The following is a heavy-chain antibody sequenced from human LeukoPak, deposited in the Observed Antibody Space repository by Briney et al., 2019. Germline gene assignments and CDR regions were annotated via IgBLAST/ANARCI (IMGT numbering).Heavy chain of an antibody. CDR3: ARDGPYRRDGYNFIAFDI. V-gene: IGHV1-69*05. CDR2: IIPIFGTA. CDR1: GGTFSSYA. Sequence: SVKVSCKASGGTFSSYAISWVRQAPGQGLEWTGRIIPIFGTANYAQKFQGRVTITTDESTSTAYMELSSLRSEDTAVYYCARDGPYRRDGYNFIAFDIWGQGTMVTVSS. D-gene: IGHD5-24*01. J-gene: IGHJ3*02.